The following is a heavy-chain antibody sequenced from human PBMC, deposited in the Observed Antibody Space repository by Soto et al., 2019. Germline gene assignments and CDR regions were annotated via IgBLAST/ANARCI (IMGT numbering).Heavy chain of an antibody. CDR2: IYYSGST. J-gene: IGHJ6*02. V-gene: IGHV4-30-4*01. Sequence: QVQLQESGPGLVKPSQTLSLTCTVSGGSISSGDYYWSWIRQPPGKGLEWIGYIYYSGSTYYNPSXXGRVTISVDTXXNXFXXKLSSVTAADTAVYYCARDLRLHGEQNYYYYGMDVWGQGTTVTVSS. CDR3: ARDLRLHGEQNYYYYGMDV. D-gene: IGHD4-17*01. CDR1: GGSISSGDYY.